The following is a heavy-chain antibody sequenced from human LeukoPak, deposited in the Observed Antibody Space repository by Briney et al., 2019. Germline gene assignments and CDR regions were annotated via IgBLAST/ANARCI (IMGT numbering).Heavy chain of an antibody. Sequence: GASVKVSCKASGYTFTSYYMHWVRQAPGQGLEWMGIINPSGGSTSYAQKFQGRVTMTRDTSTSTVYMELSSLRSEDTAVYYCPRDLKRWLQSDAFDIWGQGTMVTVSS. CDR3: PRDLKRWLQSDAFDI. J-gene: IGHJ3*02. CDR1: GYTFTSYY. CDR2: INPSGGST. V-gene: IGHV1-46*03. D-gene: IGHD5-24*01.